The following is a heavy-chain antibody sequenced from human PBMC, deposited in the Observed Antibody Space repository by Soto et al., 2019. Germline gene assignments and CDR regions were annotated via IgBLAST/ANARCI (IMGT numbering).Heavy chain of an antibody. CDR1: GFTFSSCA. Sequence: HPGGSLRLSCAASGFTFSSCAMGWVRQAPGKGLEWVSDISWNSGIIGYADSVKGRFTISRDNAKNSLYLQMNSLRAEDTALYYCAKDTSGGMYYYYGMDVWGQGTTVTVSS. J-gene: IGHJ6*02. D-gene: IGHD2-15*01. CDR2: ISWNSGII. V-gene: IGHV3-9*01. CDR3: AKDTSGGMYYYYGMDV.